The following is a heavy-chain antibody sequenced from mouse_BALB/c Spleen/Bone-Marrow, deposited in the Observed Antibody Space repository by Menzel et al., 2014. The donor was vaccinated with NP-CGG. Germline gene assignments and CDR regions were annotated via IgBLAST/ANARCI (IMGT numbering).Heavy chain of an antibody. CDR2: INPESSTI. D-gene: IGHD2-3*01. CDR1: GFDFRRYW. Sequence: EVQLVESGGGLVQPGGSLKLSCAASGFDFRRYWMSWVRQAPGKGLEWIGEINPESSTINYTPSLKDKFIFSRDNAKNTLYLQMSKVRSEDTALYYCARLGYYGYFVDWGQGTTLTVSS. V-gene: IGHV4-1*02. J-gene: IGHJ2*01. CDR3: ARLGYYGYFVD.